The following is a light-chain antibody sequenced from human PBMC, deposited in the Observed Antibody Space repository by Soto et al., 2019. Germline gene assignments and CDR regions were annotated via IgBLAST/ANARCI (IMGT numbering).Light chain of an antibody. J-gene: IGKJ1*01. Sequence: DILLTQSPSTLSASVGDRVTISCRASQSINKWLAWYQHKPGKAPNLLIYEVSTLHSGVPSRFSGSGSGTEFTLTISSLRPDDFATYHCQHYSGDRATFGQGTKMEI. CDR2: EVS. CDR1: QSINKW. V-gene: IGKV1-5*03. CDR3: QHYSGDRAT.